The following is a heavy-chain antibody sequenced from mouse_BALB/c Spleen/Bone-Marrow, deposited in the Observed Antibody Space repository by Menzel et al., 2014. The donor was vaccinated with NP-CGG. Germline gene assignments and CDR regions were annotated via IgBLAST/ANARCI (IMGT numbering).Heavy chain of an antibody. V-gene: IGHV1-7*01. CDR3: ARIYYYGRDY. J-gene: IGHJ2*01. CDR1: GYTFTNYW. CDR2: INPSTGYT. D-gene: IGHD1-1*01. Sequence: VQLQESGAELAKPGAPVKMSCKASGYTFTNYWMHWVKRRPGQGLEWIGYINPSTGYTEYNQKFKDKATLTADKSSSTAYMQLSSLTSEDSAVYYCARIYYYGRDYWGQGTTLTVSS.